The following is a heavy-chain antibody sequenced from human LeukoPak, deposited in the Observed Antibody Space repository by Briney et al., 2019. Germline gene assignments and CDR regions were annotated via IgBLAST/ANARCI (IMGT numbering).Heavy chain of an antibody. CDR2: ISGSGGST. V-gene: IGHV3-23*01. J-gene: IGHJ4*02. CDR1: GFTFSNYG. D-gene: IGHD5-12*01. CDR3: AKAEIVATPGDEGWAIDFDY. Sequence: GGSLRLSCAASGFTFSNYGMHWVRQPPGKGLERVAAISGSGGSTYYADSVKGRFTISRDNSKNTLYLQMNSLRAEDTAVYYCAKAEIVATPGDEGWAIDFDYWGQGTLVTVSS.